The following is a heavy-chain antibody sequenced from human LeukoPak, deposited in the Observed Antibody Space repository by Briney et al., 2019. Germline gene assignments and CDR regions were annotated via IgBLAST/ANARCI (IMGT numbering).Heavy chain of an antibody. D-gene: IGHD4-17*01. CDR1: GSTFTNYW. V-gene: IGHV3-7*01. CDR2: IKQDESEK. CDR3: ARDYGDEF. J-gene: IGHJ4*02. Sequence: GGSLRLSCAASGSTFTNYWMSWVRQAPGKGLEWVANIKQDESEKFYVDSVKGRFTISRDNAKNSLYLQMNSLRPEDTAVYYCARDYGDEFWGQGTLVTVSS.